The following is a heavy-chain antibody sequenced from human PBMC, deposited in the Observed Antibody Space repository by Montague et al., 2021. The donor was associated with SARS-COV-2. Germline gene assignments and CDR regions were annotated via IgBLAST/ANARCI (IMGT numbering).Heavy chain of an antibody. J-gene: IGHJ2*01. V-gene: IGHV4-39*01. Sequence: SETLSLTCTVSGVSISSSTYYWGWIRQPPGKGPEWIGSIYSSGTTFYNPSLASRVTLSVDTSNNQLSLRLRSVTAADTAVYYCARQGGGGLCYFDLWGQGTLVAVSS. CDR2: IYSSGTT. D-gene: IGHD3-16*01. CDR3: ARQGGGGLCYFDL. CDR1: GVSISSSTYY.